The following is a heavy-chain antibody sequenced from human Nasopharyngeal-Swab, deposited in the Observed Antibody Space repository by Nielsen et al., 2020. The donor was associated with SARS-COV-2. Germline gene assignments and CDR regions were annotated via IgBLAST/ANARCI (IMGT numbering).Heavy chain of an antibody. CDR3: AADSGSYFGYYYCGMDV. CDR1: GFTFSSYS. Sequence: GESLKISCAASGFTFSSYSMNWVRQAPGKGLEWVSSISSSSSYIYYADSVKGRFTISRDNAKNSLYLQMNSLRAEDTAVYYCAADSGSYFGYYYCGMDVWGQGTTVTVSS. J-gene: IGHJ6*02. D-gene: IGHD1-26*01. V-gene: IGHV3-21*01. CDR2: ISSSSSYI.